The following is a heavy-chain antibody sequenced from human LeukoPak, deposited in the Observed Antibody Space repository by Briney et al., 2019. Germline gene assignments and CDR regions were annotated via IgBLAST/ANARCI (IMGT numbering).Heavy chain of an antibody. Sequence: SVKVSCKASGGTFSSYAISWVRQAPGQGLEWMGRIIPILGIANYAQKFQGRVTITADESTSTAYMELSSLRSEDTAVYYCARDRQGIAVAGYFDYWGQGTLVTVSS. J-gene: IGHJ4*02. CDR1: GGTFSSYA. D-gene: IGHD6-19*01. V-gene: IGHV1-69*04. CDR3: ARDRQGIAVAGYFDY. CDR2: IIPILGIA.